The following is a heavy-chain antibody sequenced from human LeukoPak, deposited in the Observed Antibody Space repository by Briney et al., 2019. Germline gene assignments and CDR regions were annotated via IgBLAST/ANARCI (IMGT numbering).Heavy chain of an antibody. CDR1: GGSSSSSSYY. J-gene: IGHJ4*02. V-gene: IGHV4-39*07. CDR3: ARDGITMIKNDY. CDR2: IYYSGST. Sequence: SETLSLTCTVSGGSSSSSSYYWGWIRQPPGKGLEWIGSIYYSGSTYYNPSLKSRVTISVDTSKNQFSLKLSSVTAADTAVYYCARDGITMIKNDYWGQGTLVTVSS. D-gene: IGHD3-22*01.